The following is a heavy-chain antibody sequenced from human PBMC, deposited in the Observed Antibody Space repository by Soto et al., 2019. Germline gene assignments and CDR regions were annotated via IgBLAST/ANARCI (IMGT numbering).Heavy chain of an antibody. D-gene: IGHD5-12*01. CDR3: AKPRSRLGGYDINWLAH. Sequence: EVQLLESGGNLVQPGMSLRLSCAASGFIFSDYAMTWVRQAPGKGLEWVSTISGTRARQRNTFYTASVKGRFTVTRDNSKNTLFLQMNSLRVEDTAVSYCAKPRSRLGGYDINWLAHWGQGTLVTVSS. J-gene: IGHJ5*02. CDR1: GFIFSDYA. V-gene: IGHV3-23*01. CDR2: ISGTRARQRNT.